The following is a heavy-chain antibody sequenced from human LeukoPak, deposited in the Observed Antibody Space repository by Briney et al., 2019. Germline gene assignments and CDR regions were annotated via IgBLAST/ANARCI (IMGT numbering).Heavy chain of an antibody. V-gene: IGHV4-34*01. D-gene: IGHD2-2*01. CDR3: AREYCSSTSCYLWYFDL. CDR1: GGSFSGYY. J-gene: IGHJ2*01. Sequence: SETLSLTCAVYGGSFSGYYWSWIRQPPGKGLEWIVEINHSGSTNYNPSLKSRVTISVDTSKNQFSLKLSSVTAADTAVYYCAREYCSSTSCYLWYFDLWGRGTLVTVSS. CDR2: INHSGST.